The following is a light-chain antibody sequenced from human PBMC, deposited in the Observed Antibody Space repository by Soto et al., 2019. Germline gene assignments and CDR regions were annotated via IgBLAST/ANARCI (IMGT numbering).Light chain of an antibody. V-gene: IGKV2-28*01. CDR1: ENLLYDDGYIY. CDR3: MQTLRVPRT. J-gene: IGKJ4*01. CDR2: LGS. Sequence: DIVKTQSPLSLPVTPREPASISCRSSENLLYDDGYIYMDWYVKKPGQSPQLVLYLGSNRASGVPDRFSGSGSGTEFTLRISRVEAEDIGVYYCMQTLRVPRTFGGGTKVELK.